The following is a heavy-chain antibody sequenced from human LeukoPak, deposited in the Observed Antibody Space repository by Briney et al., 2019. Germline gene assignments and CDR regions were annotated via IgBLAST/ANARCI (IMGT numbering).Heavy chain of an antibody. CDR2: IYSGGST. D-gene: IGHD3-22*01. J-gene: IGHJ6*03. CDR1: GFTVSSNY. V-gene: IGHV3-66*02. Sequence: GGSLRLSCAASGFTVSSNYMSWVRQAPGKGLAWVSVIYSGGSTYYADSVKGRFTISRDNSKNTLYLQMNSLRAEDTAVYYCARDTGSYDSSGYYDYYYYYMDVWGKGTTVTVSS. CDR3: ARDTGSYDSSGYYDYYYYYMDV.